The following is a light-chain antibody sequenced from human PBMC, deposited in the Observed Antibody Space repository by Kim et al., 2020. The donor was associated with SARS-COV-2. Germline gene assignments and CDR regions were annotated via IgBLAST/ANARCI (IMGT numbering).Light chain of an antibody. V-gene: IGKV1-5*03. CDR2: KAS. CDR3: QQYYSGSSA. CDR1: QGVSDW. J-gene: IGKJ1*01. Sequence: DIQMTQSPSTLSASVGDRVTITCRASQGVSDWLAWYQQKPGKPPKLLIYKASKLEDGVPSRFSATESGTEFTLTINSLQPDDYATYYCQQYYSGSSAFCQGTKVDIK.